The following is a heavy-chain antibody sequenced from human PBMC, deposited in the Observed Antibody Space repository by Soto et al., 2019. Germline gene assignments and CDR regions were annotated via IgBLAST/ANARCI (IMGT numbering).Heavy chain of an antibody. CDR2: IYWYGDK. D-gene: IGHD2-21*02. J-gene: IGHJ6*02. V-gene: IGHV2-5*01. Sequence: QITLKESGPTLVKPTQTLTLTSTFSGFSLNTGGLGVGWIRQPPGKALEWLALIYWYGDKRYSPSLESRLSITKDTSNNQVVLTMTDMFPVDTGTYYCAHSRCGGDCLRSYSSHYYYGMDVWGQGTTVTVSS. CDR3: AHSRCGGDCLRSYSSHYYYGMDV. CDR1: GFSLNTGGLG.